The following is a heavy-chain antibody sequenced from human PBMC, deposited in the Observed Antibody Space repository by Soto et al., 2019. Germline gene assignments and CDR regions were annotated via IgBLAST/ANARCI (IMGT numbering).Heavy chain of an antibody. CDR3: AKIVIVGALPYYGMDV. CDR2: ISGSGGST. V-gene: IGHV3-23*01. CDR1: GFTFSSYA. J-gene: IGHJ6*02. D-gene: IGHD1-26*01. Sequence: GGSLRLSCAASGFTFSSYAMSWVRQAPGKGLEWVSAISGSGGSTYYADSVKGRFTISRDNSKNTLYLQMNSLRAEDTAVYYCAKIVIVGALPYYGMDVWGQGTTVTVSS.